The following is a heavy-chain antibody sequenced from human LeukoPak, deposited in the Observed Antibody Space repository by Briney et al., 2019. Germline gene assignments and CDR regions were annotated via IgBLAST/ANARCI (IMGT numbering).Heavy chain of an antibody. CDR2: IIPIFGTA. J-gene: IGHJ5*02. CDR1: GGTFSSYA. CDR3: ARDPNYGDYVRFDP. V-gene: IGHV1-69*13. D-gene: IGHD4-17*01. Sequence: SVTVSFKASGGTFSSYAISWVRQAPGQGIEWMGGIIPIFGTANYAQKFQGRVTITADESTSTAYMELSSLRSEDTAVYYCARDPNYGDYVRFDPWGQGTLVTVSS.